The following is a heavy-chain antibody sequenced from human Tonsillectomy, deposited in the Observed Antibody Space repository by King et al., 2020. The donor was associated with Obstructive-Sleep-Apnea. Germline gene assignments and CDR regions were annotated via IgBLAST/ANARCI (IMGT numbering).Heavy chain of an antibody. CDR2: IYHSGST. CDR3: ARVTPDQYYFDY. V-gene: IGHV4-30-2*01. Sequence: QLQESGSGVVKPSQTLSLTCAVSGGSISSGGYSWSWIRQPPGKGLEWIGYIYHSGSTYYNPSLKSRVTISVDRSKNQFSLKLSSVTAADTAVYYCARVTPDQYYFDYWGQGTLVTVSS. J-gene: IGHJ4*02. CDR1: GGSISSGGYS. D-gene: IGHD1-14*01.